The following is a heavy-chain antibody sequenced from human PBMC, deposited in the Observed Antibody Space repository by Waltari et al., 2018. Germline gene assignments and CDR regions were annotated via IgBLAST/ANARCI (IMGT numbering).Heavy chain of an antibody. J-gene: IGHJ6*02. CDR3: ARLRREYLYEGLDV. V-gene: IGHV4-59*01. D-gene: IGHD2-2*02. CDR2: VLYTGKT. Sequence: VQLVESGGGLVQPGRSLRLSCVGSGFNFDDYGMYWVRQRPGKGLEWIGYVLYTGKTLYNPSLKSRVTILVDTSKNQFSLELNSVTAADTAVYFCARLRREYLYEGLDVWGQGTAVSVSS. CDR1: GFNFDDYG.